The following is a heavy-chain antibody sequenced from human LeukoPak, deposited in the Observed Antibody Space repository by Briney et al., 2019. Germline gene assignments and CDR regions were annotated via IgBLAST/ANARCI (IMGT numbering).Heavy chain of an antibody. J-gene: IGHJ6*02. D-gene: IGHD2-15*01. CDR2: ISVYNGNT. Sequence: ASVKVSCKASGYTFTSYGISWVRQAPGQGPEWMGWISVYNGNTNYAQRLQGRVTMTKDTSTSTAYMELRSLRSDDTAVYYCARGYCSGGRCYDILNYQYGMDVWGQGTTVTVSS. V-gene: IGHV1-18*01. CDR3: ARGYCSGGRCYDILNYQYGMDV. CDR1: GYTFTSYG.